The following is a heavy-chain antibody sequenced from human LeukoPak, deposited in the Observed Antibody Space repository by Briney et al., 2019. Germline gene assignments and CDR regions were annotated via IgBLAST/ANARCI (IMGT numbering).Heavy chain of an antibody. CDR1: GFSFSSYS. CDR2: ISSSSSTI. D-gene: IGHD2-2*01. CDR3: AKDENYCSSPVCYDVFDI. Sequence: GGSLRLSCGDSGFSFSSYSMNWVRQAPGKGLEWVSYISSSSSTIYYADSVKGRFTISRDNAKNSVYLQMNGLRAEDTAMYYCAKDENYCSSPVCYDVFDIWGQGTMVTVSS. V-gene: IGHV3-48*01. J-gene: IGHJ3*02.